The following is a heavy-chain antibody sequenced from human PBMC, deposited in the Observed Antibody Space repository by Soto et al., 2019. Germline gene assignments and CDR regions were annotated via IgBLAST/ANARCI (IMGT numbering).Heavy chain of an antibody. CDR1: GYSFTSYW. V-gene: IGHV5-10-1*01. Sequence: PGESLKISCKGSGYSFTSYWIGWVRQMPGKGLEWMGIIYPSDSYTNYSPSFQGHVTISADKSISTAYLQWSSLKASDTAMYYCALIAVAGTRWFDPWGQGTLVTVSS. D-gene: IGHD6-19*01. J-gene: IGHJ5*02. CDR3: ALIAVAGTRWFDP. CDR2: IYPSDSYT.